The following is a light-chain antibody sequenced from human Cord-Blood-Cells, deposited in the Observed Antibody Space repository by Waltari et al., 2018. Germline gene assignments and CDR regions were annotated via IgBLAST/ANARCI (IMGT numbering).Light chain of an antibody. J-gene: IGKJ4*01. CDR1: QSVSSSY. CDR2: GAS. CDR3: QQYGSSPLT. Sequence: EIVLTQSPGPLYLSPVERATLSCRASQSVSSSYLAWYQQKPGQAPRLLIYGASSRATGIPDRFSGSGSGTDFTLTISRLEPEDFAVYYCQQYGSSPLTFGGGTKVEIK. V-gene: IGKV3-20*01.